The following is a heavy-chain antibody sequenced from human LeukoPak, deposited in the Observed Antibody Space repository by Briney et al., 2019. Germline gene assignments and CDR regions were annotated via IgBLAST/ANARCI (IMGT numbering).Heavy chain of an antibody. CDR2: ISGSGITT. V-gene: IGHV3-23*01. Sequence: GGSLRLSCAASGFTVSSNYMSWVRQAPGKGPEWVSSISGSGITTNYADSVKGRFTISREYSNNTLYLQMSSLRAEDTAIYYCAKETALVGGHAAIFDHWGQGTLVTVSS. J-gene: IGHJ4*02. D-gene: IGHD3-3*01. CDR3: AKETALVGGHAAIFDH. CDR1: GFTVSSNY.